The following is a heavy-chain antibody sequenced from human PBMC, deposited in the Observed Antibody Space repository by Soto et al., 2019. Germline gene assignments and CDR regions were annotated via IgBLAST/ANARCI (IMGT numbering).Heavy chain of an antibody. V-gene: IGHV3-72*01. D-gene: IGHD1-1*01. Sequence: GGSLRLSCAASGFSFSDHYMDWVRQAPGEGLEWVGRTRNKANSDTTEYAASVKGRFTISRDDSKNSLYLQMNSLKTEDTAVYYCAREYNPNDAFDIWGQGTMVTVSS. CDR1: GFSFSDHY. J-gene: IGHJ3*02. CDR2: TRNKANSDTT. CDR3: AREYNPNDAFDI.